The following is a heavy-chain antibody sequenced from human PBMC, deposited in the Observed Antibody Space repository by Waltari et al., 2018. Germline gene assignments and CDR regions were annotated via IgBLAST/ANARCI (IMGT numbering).Heavy chain of an antibody. D-gene: IGHD2-15*01. Sequence: QVQLQQWGAGLLKPSETLSLTCAVYGGSFSGYYWSWIRQPPGKGLEGIGEINHSGSTNSTPSRKVRVTLSVDTSKNQFSLKLSSVTAADTAVYYCARERRRRQMVVAVLSDGLDLWGHGTMVTVSS. V-gene: IGHV4-34*01. CDR2: INHSGST. J-gene: IGHJ3*01. CDR3: ARERRRRQMVVAVLSDGLDL. CDR1: GGSFSGYY.